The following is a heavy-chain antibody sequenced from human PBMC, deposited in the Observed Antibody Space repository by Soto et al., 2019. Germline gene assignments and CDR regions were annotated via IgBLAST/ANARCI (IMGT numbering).Heavy chain of an antibody. Sequence: SVKVSCKASGGTFSSYAISWVRQAPGQGLEWMGGIIPIFGTANYAQKFQGRVTITADESTSTAYMELSSLRSEDTAVYYCARDFSYYGSGSNRNYYYYYGMDVWG. CDR1: GGTFSSYA. CDR2: IIPIFGTA. V-gene: IGHV1-69*13. CDR3: ARDFSYYGSGSNRNYYYYYGMDV. J-gene: IGHJ6*02. D-gene: IGHD3-10*01.